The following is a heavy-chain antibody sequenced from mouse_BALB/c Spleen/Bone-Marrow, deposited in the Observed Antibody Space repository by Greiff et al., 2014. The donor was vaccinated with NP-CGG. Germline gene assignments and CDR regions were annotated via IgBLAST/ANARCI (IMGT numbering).Heavy chain of an antibody. CDR3: ARSYYGRAMDY. D-gene: IGHD1-1*01. V-gene: IGHV1S41*01. Sequence: DLVKPGASVKLSCKASGYTFTSYWINWIKQRPGQGLERIGRIAPGSGSTYYDEMFKGKATLTVDTSSSTAYIQLGSLSSEDSAVYFCARSYYGRAMDYWGQGTSVTVSS. CDR1: GYTFTSYW. J-gene: IGHJ4*01. CDR2: IAPGSGST.